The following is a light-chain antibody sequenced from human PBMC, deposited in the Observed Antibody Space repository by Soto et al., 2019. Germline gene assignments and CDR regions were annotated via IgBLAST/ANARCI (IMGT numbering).Light chain of an antibody. V-gene: IGKV1-39*01. J-gene: IGKJ3*01. CDR2: AAS. CDR1: QDITTY. CDR3: QQSYRAPLT. Sequence: DIQMTQSPSSLSASVGDRLTITCRASQDITTYLNCFQQKPGKAPELLIYAASNLQSAVPSRFSGSGSGTDFTLTISSLQPEDFATYYCQQSYRAPLTFGPGTKVDIK.